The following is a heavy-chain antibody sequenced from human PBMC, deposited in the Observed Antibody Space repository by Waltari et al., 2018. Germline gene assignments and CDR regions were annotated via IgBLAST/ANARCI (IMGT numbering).Heavy chain of an antibody. J-gene: IGHJ4*02. CDR3: ARVPPSYSSSPGGGYFDY. CDR2: INPNSGGT. CDR1: GYTFTGYY. V-gene: IGHV1-2*04. D-gene: IGHD6-13*01. Sequence: QVQLVQSGAEVKKPGASVKVSCKASGYTFTGYYIPWMRQAPGPGLELRGWINPNSGGTNYAQKFQGWVTMTRETSISTAYMELSRLRSDDTAVYYCARVPPSYSSSPGGGYFDYWGQGTLVTVSS.